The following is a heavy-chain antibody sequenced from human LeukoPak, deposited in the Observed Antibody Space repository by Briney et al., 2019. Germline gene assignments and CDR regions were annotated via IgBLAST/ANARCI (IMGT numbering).Heavy chain of an antibody. CDR1: GFTFSSYG. CDR3: AKDSGLAYCSSTSCYTAV. J-gene: IGHJ4*02. D-gene: IGHD2-2*02. V-gene: IGHV3-30*18. Sequence: PGGSLRLSCAASGFTFSSYGMHWVRQAPGKGLEWVAVISYDGSNKYYADSVKGRFTISRDNSKNTLYLQMNSLRAEDTAVYYCAKDSGLAYCSSTSCYTAVWGQGTLVTVSS. CDR2: ISYDGSNK.